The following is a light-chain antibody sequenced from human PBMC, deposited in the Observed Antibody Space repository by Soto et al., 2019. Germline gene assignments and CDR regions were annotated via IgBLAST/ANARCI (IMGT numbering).Light chain of an antibody. CDR1: QRLLHITGETF. V-gene: IGKV2D-29*02. CDR2: EVS. Sequence: DVVMTQTPLSLSVAPGQPASISRKSSQRLLHITGETFLFWYLQKPGQSPQLLIYEVSTRVSGVPDRFSGSGSGTDFTLEISRVETDDVGIYYCMQSTQLPPTFGQGTRLGIE. J-gene: IGKJ5*01. CDR3: MQSTQLPPT.